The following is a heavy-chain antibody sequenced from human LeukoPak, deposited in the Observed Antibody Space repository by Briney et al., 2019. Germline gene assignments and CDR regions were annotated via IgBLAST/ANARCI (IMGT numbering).Heavy chain of an antibody. CDR2: LVYDARS. CDR3: ARDLSAAFDF. V-gene: IGHV3-33*01. Sequence: GGSLRLSCAASGFPFSSYGMHWVRQAPGKGLEWAARLVYDARSDYANSVKGRFSISRDDSKNTLFLDMSNLRVEDTALYYCARDLSAAFDFWGQEVLVTVSS. J-gene: IGHJ4*02. D-gene: IGHD6-19*01. CDR1: GFPFSSYG.